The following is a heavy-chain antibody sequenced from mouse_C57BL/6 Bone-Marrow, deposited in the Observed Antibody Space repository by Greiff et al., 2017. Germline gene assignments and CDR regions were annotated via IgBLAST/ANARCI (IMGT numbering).Heavy chain of an antibody. CDR2: IDPEDGVT. J-gene: IGHJ2*01. CDR3: STAAFYGSSPSYFDY. CDR1: GFNIKDSY. D-gene: IGHD1-1*01. Sequence: VQLQQSGAELVRPGASVKLSCTASGFNIKDSYMHWVKQRPEQGLEWIGRIDPEDGVTEYAPKFQGKATMTADTSSNTAYLQLSSLTSEDTAVYYFSTAAFYGSSPSYFDYWGQGTTLTVSS. V-gene: IGHV14-1*01.